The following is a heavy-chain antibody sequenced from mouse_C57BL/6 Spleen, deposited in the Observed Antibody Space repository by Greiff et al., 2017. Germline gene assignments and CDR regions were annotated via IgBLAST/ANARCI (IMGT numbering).Heavy chain of an antibody. D-gene: IGHD4-1*01. CDR3: ARHTGTYYWYFDV. CDR1: GFTFSDYG. CDR2: ISSGSSTI. J-gene: IGHJ1*03. V-gene: IGHV5-17*01. Sequence: EVKLVESGGGLVKPGGSLKLSCAASGFTFSDYGMHWVRQAPEKGLEWVAYISSGSSTIYYADTVKGRFTISRDNAKNTLFLQMTSLRSEDTAMYYCARHTGTYYWYFDVWGTGTTVTVSS.